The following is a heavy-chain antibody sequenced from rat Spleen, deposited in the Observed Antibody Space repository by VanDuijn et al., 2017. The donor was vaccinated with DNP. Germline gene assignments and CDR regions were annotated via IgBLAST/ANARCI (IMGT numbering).Heavy chain of an antibody. CDR2: ISTGGGDT. V-gene: IGHV5S13*01. D-gene: IGHD4-3*01. CDR1: GFTYNNYV. Sequence: EVQLVESGGGLVQPGRSLKLSCAASGFTYNNYVMAWVRQAPTKGLEWVASISTGGGDTYYRDSVRGRFTISRDNTKNTLYLQIDSLRSEDTATYYCAKDTTRSNSGAFAYWGQGTLVTVSS. J-gene: IGHJ3*01. CDR3: AKDTTRSNSGAFAY.